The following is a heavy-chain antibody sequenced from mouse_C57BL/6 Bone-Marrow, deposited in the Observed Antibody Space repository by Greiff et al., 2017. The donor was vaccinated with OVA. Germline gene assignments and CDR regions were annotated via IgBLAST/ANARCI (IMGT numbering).Heavy chain of an antibody. CDR1: GFTFSDYY. J-gene: IGHJ2*01. D-gene: IGHD4-1*01. Sequence: EVMLVESEGGLVQPGSSMKLSCTASGFTFSDYYMAWVRQVPETGLEWVANINYDGSSTYYLDSLTSRFIISRENAKNILDLQMSSLKAEDTATYYCARDGNWYFDYWGQGTTLTVSS. V-gene: IGHV5-16*01. CDR3: ARDGNWYFDY. CDR2: INYDGSST.